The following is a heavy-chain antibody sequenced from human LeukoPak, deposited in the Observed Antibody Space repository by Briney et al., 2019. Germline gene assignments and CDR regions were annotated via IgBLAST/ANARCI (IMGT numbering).Heavy chain of an antibody. J-gene: IGHJ4*02. V-gene: IGHV3-7*01. D-gene: IGHD3-22*01. Sequence: GGSLRLSCAASGFTFSSYWMSWVHQAPGKGLEWVANIKQDGSEKYYVDSVKGRFTISRDNAKNSLYLQMNSLRAEDTAVYYCARGGEYDSSGYDYWGQGTLVTVSS. CDR2: IKQDGSEK. CDR1: GFTFSSYW. CDR3: ARGGEYDSSGYDY.